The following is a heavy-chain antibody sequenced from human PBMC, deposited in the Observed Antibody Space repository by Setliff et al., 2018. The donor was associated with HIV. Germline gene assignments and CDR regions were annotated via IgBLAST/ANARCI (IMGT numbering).Heavy chain of an antibody. CDR3: ARSIYGSGTYPLDV. Sequence: PSETLSLTCNYSGNSFSGYHWNWIRQPAGKGLEWLGRIYYTGSTEYNPSLKSRLTMSMDTSKDQFSLRLVSLTIADTAVYYCARSIYGSGTYPLDVWGPGTLVTVSS. CDR1: GNSFSGYH. J-gene: IGHJ4*02. V-gene: IGHV4-4*07. CDR2: IYYTGST. D-gene: IGHD3-10*01.